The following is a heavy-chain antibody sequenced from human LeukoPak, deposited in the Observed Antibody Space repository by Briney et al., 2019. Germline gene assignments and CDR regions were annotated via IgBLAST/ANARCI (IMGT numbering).Heavy chain of an antibody. CDR2: IYYSGST. J-gene: IGHJ4*02. CDR3: ARDRNPYLFDY. D-gene: IGHD1-14*01. Sequence: SETLSLTCTVSGGSISSYYWSWIRQPPGKGLEWIGFIYYSGSTNYNPSLKGRVTISVDTSKNQFSLKLSSVTAADTAVYYCARDRNPYLFDYWGQGTLVTVSS. CDR1: GGSISSYY. V-gene: IGHV4-59*01.